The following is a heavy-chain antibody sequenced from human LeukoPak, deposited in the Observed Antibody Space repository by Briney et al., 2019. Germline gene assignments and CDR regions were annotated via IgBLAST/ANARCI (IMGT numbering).Heavy chain of an antibody. CDR1: GYTFTSYG. D-gene: IGHD2/OR15-2a*01. V-gene: IGHV1-18*01. J-gene: IGHJ4*02. CDR3: ARVLSPISNYYIDY. CDR2: ISAYNGNT. Sequence: GASVKVSCKASGYTFTSYGISWVRQAPGQGLEWMGWISAYNGNTNYAQKLQGRVTMTTDTSTSTAYMELRSLRSDDTAVYYCARVLSPISNYYIDYWGQGTLVTVSS.